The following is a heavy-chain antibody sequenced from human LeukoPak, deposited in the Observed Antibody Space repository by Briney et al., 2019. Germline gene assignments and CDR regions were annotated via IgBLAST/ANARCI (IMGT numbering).Heavy chain of an antibody. CDR1: GFTFSNYG. Sequence: PGGSLRLSCVASGFTFSNYGMHWVRQAPGKGLEWVAVIWYDGSNKFYADSVKGRFTISRDNSKNTPYLQMNSLRAEDTAVYYCAKGNSHYYYYMDVWGKGTTVTVSS. CDR3: AKGNSHYYYYMDV. J-gene: IGHJ6*03. D-gene: IGHD4-23*01. V-gene: IGHV3-33*06. CDR2: IWYDGSNK.